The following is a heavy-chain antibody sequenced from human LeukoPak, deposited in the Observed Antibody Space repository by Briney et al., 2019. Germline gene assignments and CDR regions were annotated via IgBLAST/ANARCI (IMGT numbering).Heavy chain of an antibody. CDR3: AGGVKGAGPFDY. J-gene: IGHJ4*02. V-gene: IGHV3-11*01. CDR1: GFTFSDYY. D-gene: IGHD3-16*01. Sequence: GGSLRLSCAASGFTFSDYYMSWIRQAPGKGLEWISYISNSGTMIYYRDSVKGRFTVSRDNAQNSLYLQMNSLRAEDTALYYCAGGVKGAGPFDYWGQGSLVTVSS. CDR2: ISNSGTMI.